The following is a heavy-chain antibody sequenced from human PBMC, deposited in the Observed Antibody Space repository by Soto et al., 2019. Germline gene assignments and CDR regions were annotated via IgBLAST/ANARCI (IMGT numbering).Heavy chain of an antibody. CDR3: AGEYCSGGSCYSDS. D-gene: IGHD2-15*01. CDR2: IYHSGST. CDR1: GGSISSGGYS. Sequence: QLQLQESGSGLVKPSQTLSLTCAVSGGSISSGGYSWSWIRQPPGKGLEWIGYIYHSGSTYYNPSLKSRVTSSVDRSKNQFPLQLSSVAAADPAVYYCAGEYCSGGSCYSDSWGQGTLVTVSS. V-gene: IGHV4-30-2*01. J-gene: IGHJ4*02.